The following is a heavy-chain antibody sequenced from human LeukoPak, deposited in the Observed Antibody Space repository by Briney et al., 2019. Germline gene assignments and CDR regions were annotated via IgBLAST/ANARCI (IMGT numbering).Heavy chain of an antibody. J-gene: IGHJ4*02. D-gene: IGHD6-13*01. CDR3: ARLPAGYSSSWTDY. V-gene: IGHV1-2*02. CDR2: INPNSGGT. Sequence: ASVKVSCKASGYTFTGYYMHRVRQAPGQGLEWMGWINPNSGGTNYAQKFQGRVTMTRDTSISTVYMELSRLRSDDTAVYYCARLPAGYSSSWTDYWGQGTLVTVSS. CDR1: GYTFTGYY.